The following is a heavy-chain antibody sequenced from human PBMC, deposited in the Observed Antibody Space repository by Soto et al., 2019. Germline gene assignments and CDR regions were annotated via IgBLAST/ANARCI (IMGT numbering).Heavy chain of an antibody. Sequence: EVRLLESGGGLVQPGGSLRLSCAASGFTFSNYAMTWVRQAPGKGLEWVSGLNGSGGSTSSADSVKGRFAISRDNSKNTLKLQMNSLRDGDTAVYYCARGFSAGKGSPPNYWGQGTLVTVSS. V-gene: IGHV3-23*01. J-gene: IGHJ4*02. CDR2: LNGSGGST. CDR1: GFTFSNYA. CDR3: ARGFSAGKGSPPNY. D-gene: IGHD3-10*01.